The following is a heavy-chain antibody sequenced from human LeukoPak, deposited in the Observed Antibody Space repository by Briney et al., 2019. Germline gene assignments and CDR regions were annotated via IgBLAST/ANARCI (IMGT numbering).Heavy chain of an antibody. V-gene: IGHV4-39*07. CDR1: GGSISSSTYY. CDR3: ARLPFNSGYEYIDY. D-gene: IGHD5-12*01. CDR2: IYYSGST. J-gene: IGHJ4*02. Sequence: SETLSLTCTVSGGSISSSTYYWGWIRQPPGKGLEWIGSIYYSGSTYYNPSLKSRVTISVDTSKNQFSLNLRSVTAADTAVYSCARLPFNSGYEYIDYWGQGTLVIVSS.